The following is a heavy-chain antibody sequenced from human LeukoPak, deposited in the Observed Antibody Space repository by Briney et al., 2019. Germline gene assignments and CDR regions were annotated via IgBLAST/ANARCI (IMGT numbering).Heavy chain of an antibody. J-gene: IGHJ3*02. V-gene: IGHV4-39*01. CDR3: ARTLRDIVVVVAASFSAFDI. CDR2: IYYSGST. CDR1: GGSISSRSYY. Sequence: SETLSLTCTVSGGSISSRSYYWGWIRQPPGKGLEWIGSIYYSGSTYYNPSLKSRVTISVDTSKNQFSLKLSSVTAADTAVYYCARTLRDIVVVVAASFSAFDIWGQGTMVTVSS. D-gene: IGHD2-15*01.